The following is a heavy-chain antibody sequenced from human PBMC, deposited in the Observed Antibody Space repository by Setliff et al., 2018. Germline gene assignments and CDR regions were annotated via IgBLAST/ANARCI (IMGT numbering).Heavy chain of an antibody. CDR2: INQVGNAR. D-gene: IGHD3-10*01. J-gene: IGHJ4*02. CDR1: GFTFNTFW. Sequence: GGSLRLSCAASGFTFNTFWMTWVRQAPGKGLEWVANINQVGNARYYGDSVKGRFTISRDNSQNMLYLQMNSLRAEDTAVYYCAKDRPQGVNGRSLDYWGRGALVTVSS. V-gene: IGHV3-7*03. CDR3: AKDRPQGVNGRSLDY.